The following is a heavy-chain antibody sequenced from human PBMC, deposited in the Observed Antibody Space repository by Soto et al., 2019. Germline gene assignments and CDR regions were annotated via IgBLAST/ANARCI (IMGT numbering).Heavy chain of an antibody. Sequence: GGSLRLSCAASGFTFSGSAMHWVRQASGKGLEWVGRIRSKANSYATAYAASVKGRFTISRDDSKNTAYLQMNSLKTEDTAVYYCTRLGGYYDSSGYSPEKYYYYGMDVWGQGTTVTVSS. CDR2: IRSKANSYAT. CDR3: TRLGGYYDSSGYSPEKYYYYGMDV. V-gene: IGHV3-73*01. CDR1: GFTFSGSA. J-gene: IGHJ6*02. D-gene: IGHD3-22*01.